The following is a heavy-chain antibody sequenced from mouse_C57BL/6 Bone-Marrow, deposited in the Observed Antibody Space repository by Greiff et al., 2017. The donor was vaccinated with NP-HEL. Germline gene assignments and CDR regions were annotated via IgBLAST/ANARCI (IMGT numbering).Heavy chain of an antibody. J-gene: IGHJ3*01. CDR1: GFSLTSYA. V-gene: IGHV2-9-1*01. D-gene: IGHD3-2*02. Sequence: VKLVESGPGLVAPSQSLSITCTVSGFSLTSYAISWVRQPPGKGLEWLGVIWTGGGTNYNSALKSRLSISKDNSKSQVFLKMNSLHTDDTARYYCATVDSSGYCWFAYWGQGTLVTVSA. CDR3: ATVDSSGYCWFAY. CDR2: IWTGGGT.